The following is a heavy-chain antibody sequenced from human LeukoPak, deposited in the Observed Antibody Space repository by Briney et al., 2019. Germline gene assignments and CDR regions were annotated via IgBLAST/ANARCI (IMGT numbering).Heavy chain of an antibody. V-gene: IGHV4-34*01. CDR2: INHSGST. CDR1: GGSFSGYY. Sequence: SETLSLTCAVYGGSFSGYYWSWIRQPPGKGLEWIGEINHSGSTNYNPSLKSRVTISVDTSKNQFSLKLSSVTAADTAVYYCARESGGVDYWGQGTLVTVSS. J-gene: IGHJ4*02. CDR3: ARESGGVDY. D-gene: IGHD1-1*01.